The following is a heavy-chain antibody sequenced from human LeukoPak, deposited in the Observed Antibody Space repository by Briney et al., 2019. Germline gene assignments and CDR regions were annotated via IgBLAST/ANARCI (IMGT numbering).Heavy chain of an antibody. Sequence: SETLSLTCAVYGGSFSGYYWSWIRQPPGKGLEWIGEINHSGSTNYNPSLKSRVTISVDKSKNQFSLKLSSVTAADTAVYYCARYLEWLVQDAAFDIWGQGTMVTVSS. CDR2: INHSGST. V-gene: IGHV4-34*01. J-gene: IGHJ3*02. D-gene: IGHD6-19*01. CDR3: ARYLEWLVQDAAFDI. CDR1: GGSFSGYY.